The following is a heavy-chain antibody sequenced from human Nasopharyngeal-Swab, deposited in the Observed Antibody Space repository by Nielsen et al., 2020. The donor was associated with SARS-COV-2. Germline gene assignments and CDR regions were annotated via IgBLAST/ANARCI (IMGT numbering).Heavy chain of an antibody. V-gene: IGHV3-74*03. J-gene: IGHJ4*02. D-gene: IGHD3-16*01. CDR1: GIYFSTYW. CDR3: ARETSASGAYYFDF. Sequence: GESMKISCAASGIYFSTYWMHWVRHTPGKGLVWVSRLKTDGSDTMYADSVKGRFTISRDNAKNTMYLQMNSLREEDTALYYCARETSASGAYYFDFWGRRTRVTVSS. CDR2: LKTDGSDT.